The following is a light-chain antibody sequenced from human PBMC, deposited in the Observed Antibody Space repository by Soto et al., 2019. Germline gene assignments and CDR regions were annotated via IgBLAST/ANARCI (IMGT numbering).Light chain of an antibody. J-gene: IGKJ4*01. Sequence: DIQMTQSPSTLSASEEDRVTSTCRASQCINNWLAWYQQKPGKAPKLLISKASNLKSGVPSRFSGTGSGTEFTLTISSLQPDDFASYYCQQYDSYPFTFGGGTKVEI. CDR1: QCINNW. V-gene: IGKV1-5*03. CDR3: QQYDSYPFT. CDR2: KAS.